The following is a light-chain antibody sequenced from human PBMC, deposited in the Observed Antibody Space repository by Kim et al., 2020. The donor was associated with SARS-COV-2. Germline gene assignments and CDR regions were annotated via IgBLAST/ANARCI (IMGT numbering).Light chain of an antibody. Sequence: EIVLTQSPGTLSLSPGERATLSCRASQSVSSNYLAWYQQKPGQAPRLLIYGASSRATGIPGRFSGSGSGTDFTLTISRLEPEDFAVYYCQQYGSSSWTFGQGTKVDIK. CDR3: QQYGSSSWT. J-gene: IGKJ1*01. CDR2: GAS. V-gene: IGKV3-20*01. CDR1: QSVSSNY.